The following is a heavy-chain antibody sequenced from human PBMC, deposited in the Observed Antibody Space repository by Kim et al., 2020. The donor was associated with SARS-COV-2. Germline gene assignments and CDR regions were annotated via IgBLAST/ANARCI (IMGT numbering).Heavy chain of an antibody. J-gene: IGHJ4*02. CDR3: ARDYDILTGYYFDY. V-gene: IGHV3-33*01. D-gene: IGHD3-9*01. CDR2: IWYDGSNK. Sequence: GGSLRLSCAASGFTFSSYGMHWVRQAPGKGLEWVAVIWYDGSNKYYADSVKGRFTISRDNSKNTLYLQMSSLRAEDTAVYYCARDYDILTGYYFDYWGQGTLVTVSS. CDR1: GFTFSSYG.